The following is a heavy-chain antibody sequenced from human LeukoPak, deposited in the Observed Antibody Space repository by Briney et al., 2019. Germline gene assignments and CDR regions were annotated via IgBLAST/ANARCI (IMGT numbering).Heavy chain of an antibody. J-gene: IGHJ6*03. CDR3: AKDGNSNHHHNIDYYYYYMDV. CDR1: GFTFSSYA. D-gene: IGHD2/OR15-2a*01. Sequence: PGGSLRLSCAASGFTFSSYAMSWVRQAPGKGLEWVSAISGSGGSTYYADSVKGRFTISRDNSKNTLYLQMNSLRAEDTAVYYCAKDGNSNHHHNIDYYYYYMDVWGKGTTVTVSS. V-gene: IGHV3-23*01. CDR2: ISGSGGST.